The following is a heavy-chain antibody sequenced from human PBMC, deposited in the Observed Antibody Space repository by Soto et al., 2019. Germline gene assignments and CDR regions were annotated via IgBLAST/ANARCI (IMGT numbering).Heavy chain of an antibody. Sequence: RISSAASRLTVSSYSMDLVRQNPGKGLEWVSSISSSSSYIYYADSVKGRFTISRDNAKNSLYLQMNSLRAEDTAVYYCARDVFATHYDILTRPHALDISGQ. CDR1: RLTVSSYS. CDR2: ISSSSSYI. D-gene: IGHD3-9*01. CDR3: ARDVFATHYDILTRPHALDI. V-gene: IGHV3-21*01. J-gene: IGHJ3*02.